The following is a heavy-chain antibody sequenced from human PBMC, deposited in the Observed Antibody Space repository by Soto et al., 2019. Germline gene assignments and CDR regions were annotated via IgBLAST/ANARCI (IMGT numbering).Heavy chain of an antibody. CDR3: ARRISVVAYYYYMDV. J-gene: IGHJ6*03. CDR1: GYTFTSYG. CDR2: ISAYNGNT. Sequence: ASVKVSCKASGYTFTSYGISWVRQAPGQGPEWMGWISAYNGNTNYAQRLQGRVTMTTDTSTNTAYMELRSLTSDDTAVYYCARRISVVAYYYYMDVWGKGSTVTVSS. V-gene: IGHV1-18*04. D-gene: IGHD2-15*01.